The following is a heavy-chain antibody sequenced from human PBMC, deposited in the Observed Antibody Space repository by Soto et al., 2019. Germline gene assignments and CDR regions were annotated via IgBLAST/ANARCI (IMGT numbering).Heavy chain of an antibody. Sequence: ASVKVSCKASGYTFTGYYMHWVRQAPGQGLEWMGWINPNSGGTNYAQKFQGWVTMTRDTSISTAYMELSRLRSDDTAVYYCARQWLVHLDVFDSWAQRTMVTVSS. D-gene: IGHD6-19*01. CDR2: INPNSGGT. CDR3: ARQWLVHLDVFDS. J-gene: IGHJ3*02. CDR1: GYTFTGYY. V-gene: IGHV1-2*04.